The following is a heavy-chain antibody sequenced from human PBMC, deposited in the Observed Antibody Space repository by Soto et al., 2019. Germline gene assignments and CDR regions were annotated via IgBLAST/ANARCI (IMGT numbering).Heavy chain of an antibody. CDR3: ARRFYYDSVGYFY. CDR2: IDPSDSYT. CDR1: GYNFTNYW. V-gene: IGHV5-10-1*01. D-gene: IGHD3-22*01. Sequence: EVQLVQSGPEVKKPGESLRISCEGSGYNFTNYWITWVRQVPGKGLEWMGRIDPSDSYTHYSPSFQGHITLSADKSINTAYLQWSSLKASDTAIYYCARRFYYDSVGYFYWGQGTLVTVSS. J-gene: IGHJ4*02.